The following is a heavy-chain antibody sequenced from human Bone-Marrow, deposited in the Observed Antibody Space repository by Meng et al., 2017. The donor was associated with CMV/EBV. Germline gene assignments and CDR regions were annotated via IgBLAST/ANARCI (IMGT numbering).Heavy chain of an antibody. CDR2: INQDGSEQ. V-gene: IGHV3-7*02. Sequence: GESLKISCAGSGFTMHSFWMSWVRKAPTKGLEWVANINQDGSEQFYMDSMKGRFTISRDNAQNSLFLQMNVLTVDDTAVYYCARGGVLIGSSYFSLGQGTLVTVSS. D-gene: IGHD1-26*01. CDR3: ARGGVLIGSSYFS. CDR1: GFTMHSFW. J-gene: IGHJ5*02.